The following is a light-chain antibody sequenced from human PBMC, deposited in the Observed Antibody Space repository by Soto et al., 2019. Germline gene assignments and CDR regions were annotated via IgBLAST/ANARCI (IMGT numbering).Light chain of an antibody. J-gene: IGKJ3*01. CDR1: QGVSTF. CDR2: TAS. Sequence: DIQMTQSPSTLSASIGDRLIIICRTSQGVSTFLNWYRQKAGEAPRLLIYTASSLQSGVPSRFSGGGSGTEFTLTINSLQPEDFGTYFCQHSYSSPFTFGPGTRVDVK. CDR3: QHSYSSPFT. V-gene: IGKV1-39*01.